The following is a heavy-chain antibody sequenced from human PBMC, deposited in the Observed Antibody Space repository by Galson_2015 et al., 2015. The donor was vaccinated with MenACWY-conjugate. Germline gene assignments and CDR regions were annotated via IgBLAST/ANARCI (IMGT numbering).Heavy chain of an antibody. CDR3: ARDTRGHLDY. CDR2: IKQDGREK. Sequence: SLRLSCAVSGFTFSSSWMSWVRQAPGKGLEWVANIKQDGREKNYVDSVKGRFTISRDNAGNSVYLQMDSLRVEDTAVYYCARDTRGHLDYWGQGTLVTFSS. CDR1: GFTFSSSW. V-gene: IGHV3-7*03. J-gene: IGHJ4*02.